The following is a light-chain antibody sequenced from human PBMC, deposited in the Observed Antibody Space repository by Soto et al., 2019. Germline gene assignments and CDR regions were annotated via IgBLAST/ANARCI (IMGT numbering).Light chain of an antibody. CDR1: QSVSSY. J-gene: IGKJ4*01. CDR3: QQLSNWPPLT. V-gene: IGKV3-11*01. Sequence: EIVLTQSPATLSLSPGERATLSCRASQSVSSYLAWYQQKPGQAPRLLIYDASNRATGIPARFSGSGSGTDFTLTISSLEPEDFAVYYCQQLSNWPPLTFAAGTKVEIK. CDR2: DAS.